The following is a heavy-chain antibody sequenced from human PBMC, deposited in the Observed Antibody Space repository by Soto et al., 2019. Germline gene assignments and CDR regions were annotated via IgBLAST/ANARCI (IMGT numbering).Heavy chain of an antibody. J-gene: IGHJ4*02. CDR1: GFTFSSYS. V-gene: IGHV3-48*02. CDR2: ISSSSAI. Sequence: EVQLVESGGGLVQPGGSLRLSCAASGFTFSSYSISWVRQAPGRGLEWVSYISSSSAIYYADSVKGRFTISRDNAKNSLDLQMSSLRDEDTAVYYCARVFWYASSASAIFNYGGQGTLVTVSS. CDR3: ARVFWYASSASAIFNY. D-gene: IGHD3-22*01.